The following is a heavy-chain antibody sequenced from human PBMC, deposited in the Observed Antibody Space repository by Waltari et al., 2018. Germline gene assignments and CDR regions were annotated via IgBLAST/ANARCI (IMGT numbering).Heavy chain of an antibody. D-gene: IGHD5-12*01. J-gene: IGHJ3*02. Sequence: EVQLVESGGGLVKPGGSLRLSCAASGSTFSTYSMNWVRQAPGKGLEWVSSISSSSSYIYYADSVKGRFTISRDNAKNSLYLQMNSLRAEDTAVYYCTRDIVATYDAFDIWGQGTMVTVSS. V-gene: IGHV3-21*01. CDR3: TRDIVATYDAFDI. CDR2: ISSSSSYI. CDR1: GSTFSTYS.